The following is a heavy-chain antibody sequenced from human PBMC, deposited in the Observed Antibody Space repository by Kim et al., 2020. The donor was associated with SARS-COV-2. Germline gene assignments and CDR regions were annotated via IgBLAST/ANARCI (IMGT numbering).Heavy chain of an antibody. Sequence: TETLSLTCAVYGGSFSGYYWSWNRQPPGKGLEWIGEINHSGSTNYNPSLKSRVTISVDTSKNQFPLKLSSVTAADTAVYYCARGPRITMVQGVIKGSHY. D-gene: IGHD3-10*01. CDR3: ARGPRITMVQGVIKGSHY. CDR1: GGSFSGYY. CDR2: INHSGST. V-gene: IGHV4-34*01. J-gene: IGHJ4*01.